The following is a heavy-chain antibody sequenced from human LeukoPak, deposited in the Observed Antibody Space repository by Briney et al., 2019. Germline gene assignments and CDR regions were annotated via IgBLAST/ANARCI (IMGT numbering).Heavy chain of an antibody. V-gene: IGHV4-30-2*01. Sequence: PSETLSLTCTVSGGSISSGGYSWSWIRQPPGKGLEWIGYIYHSGSTYYNPSLKSRVTISVDRSKNQFSLKLSSVTAADTAVYYCARGYCSGGSCSAVRVDYWGQGTLVTVSS. CDR2: IYHSGST. D-gene: IGHD2-15*01. CDR1: GGSISSGGYS. CDR3: ARGYCSGGSCSAVRVDY. J-gene: IGHJ4*02.